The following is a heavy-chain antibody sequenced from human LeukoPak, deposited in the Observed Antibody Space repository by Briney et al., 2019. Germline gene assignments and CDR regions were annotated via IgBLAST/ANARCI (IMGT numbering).Heavy chain of an antibody. CDR1: GYSISSGYY. J-gene: IGHJ4*02. D-gene: IGHD6-13*01. Sequence: SETLSLTCAVSGYSISSGYYWGWIRQPPGKGLEWIGSMYHSGSTYYNPSLNSRVTISIDTSKNQFSLKLSSVTAADTTVYYCARRVFPDYFDYWGQGTLVTVSS. CDR3: ARRVFPDYFDY. V-gene: IGHV4-38-2*01. CDR2: MYHSGST.